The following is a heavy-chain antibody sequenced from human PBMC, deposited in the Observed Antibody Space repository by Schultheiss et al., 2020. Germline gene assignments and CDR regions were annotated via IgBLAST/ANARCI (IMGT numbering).Heavy chain of an antibody. D-gene: IGHD6-19*01. CDR1: GMTFSGSN. CDR2: IRGKANSYAT. J-gene: IGHJ6*04. V-gene: IGHV3-73*01. Sequence: GGSLRLSCAASGMTFSGSNLHWVRQPYGKGLEWVGRIRGKANSYATAYGPSVKGRFTISRDDSKNTTYLQMNSLKIEDSAVYYCAKSQWLGPRTLDVWGKGTAVSVSS. CDR3: AKSQWLGPRTLDV.